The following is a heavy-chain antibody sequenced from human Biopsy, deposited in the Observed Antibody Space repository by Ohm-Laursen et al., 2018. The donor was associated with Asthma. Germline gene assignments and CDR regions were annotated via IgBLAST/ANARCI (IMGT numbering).Heavy chain of an antibody. D-gene: IGHD6-25*01. CDR2: ISSSGSTT. CDR1: GFSFSDYY. V-gene: IGHV3-11*01. J-gene: IGHJ6*02. CDR3: ARVFESSEWGPFYHFGLDV. Sequence: SLRLSCTASGFSFSDYYMTWMRQAPGKGLEWVSSISSSGSTTYPAESVKGRFTISMDNAQKSLFLQMGSLRAEDTAIYYCARVFESSEWGPFYHFGLDVWGQGTTVAVSS.